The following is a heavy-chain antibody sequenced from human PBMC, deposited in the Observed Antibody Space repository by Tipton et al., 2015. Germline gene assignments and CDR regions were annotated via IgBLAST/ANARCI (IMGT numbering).Heavy chain of an antibody. CDR1: GFTFTGYD. J-gene: IGHJ6*02. V-gene: IGHV1-2*04. D-gene: IGHD2-15*01. CDR3: ARELVTLYCSGGSCRPGMDV. CDR2: INPNSGGT. Sequence: QLVQSGAEVRKPGASVKISCKASGFTFTGYDINWVRQATGQGLEWMGWINPNSGGTKYVQKFQGWVTMTRDTSISTAYMELSRLRSDDTAVYYCARELVTLYCSGGSCRPGMDVWGQGTTVTVSS.